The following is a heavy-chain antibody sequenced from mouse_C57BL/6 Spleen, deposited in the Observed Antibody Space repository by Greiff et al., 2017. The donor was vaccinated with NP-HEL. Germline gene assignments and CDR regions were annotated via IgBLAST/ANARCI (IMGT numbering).Heavy chain of an antibody. CDR3: ARSPRYDYDRAMDY. V-gene: IGHV1-64*01. D-gene: IGHD2-4*01. CDR2: IHPNSGST. CDR1: GYTFTSYW. Sequence: QVQLQQSGAELVKPGASVKLSCKASGYTFTSYWMHWVKQRPGQGLEWIGMIHPNSGSTNYNEKFKSKATLTVDKSSSTAYMQLSSLTSEDSAVYYCARSPRYDYDRAMDYWGQGTSVTVSS. J-gene: IGHJ4*01.